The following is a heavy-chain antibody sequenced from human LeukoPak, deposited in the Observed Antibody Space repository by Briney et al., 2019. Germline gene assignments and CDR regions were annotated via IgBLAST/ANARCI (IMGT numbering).Heavy chain of an antibody. J-gene: IGHJ4*02. CDR3: ARGDGYGPFDY. CDR1: GFTFSSYA. Sequence: GGSLRLSCAASGFTFSSYAMSWVRQAPGKGLEWVSAISSNGGSTYYANSVKGRFTISRDNSKNTLYLQMGSLRAEDMAVYYCARGDGYGPFDYWGQGTLVTVSS. D-gene: IGHD4-17*01. CDR2: ISSNGGST. V-gene: IGHV3-64*01.